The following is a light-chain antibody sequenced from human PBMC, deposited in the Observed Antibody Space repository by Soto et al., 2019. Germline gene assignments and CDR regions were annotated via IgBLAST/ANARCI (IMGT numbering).Light chain of an antibody. CDR2: DAS. V-gene: IGKV3-15*01. Sequence: EVVLTQSPVTLSLSPGERATLSCGSSQSFRGLLAWYQQKPGQAPRLLIYDASSRATCFPARFSGSGSGTEFNLTISSLQSEDFGVYYCQQYNNWPRTTFGGGTKV. CDR1: QSFRGL. CDR3: QQYNNWPRTT. J-gene: IGKJ4*01.